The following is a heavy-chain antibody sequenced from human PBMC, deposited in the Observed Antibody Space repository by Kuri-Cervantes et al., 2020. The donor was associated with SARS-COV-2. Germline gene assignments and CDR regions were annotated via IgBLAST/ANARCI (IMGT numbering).Heavy chain of an antibody. CDR1: GGSISSSSYY. J-gene: IGHJ4*02. Sequence: SETLSLTCTVSGGSISSSSYYWGWIRQPPGKGLEWIGSIYYSGSTYYNPSLKSRVTISVDTSKNQFSLKLSSVTAADTAVYYCASGLAVAVPFDYWSQGNLVTVSS. CDR3: ASGLAVAVPFDY. D-gene: IGHD6-19*01. CDR2: IYYSGST. V-gene: IGHV4-39*01.